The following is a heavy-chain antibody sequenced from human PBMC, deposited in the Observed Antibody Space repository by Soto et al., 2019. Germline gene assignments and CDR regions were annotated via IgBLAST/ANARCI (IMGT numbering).Heavy chain of an antibody. CDR1: DGSISSGGYY. CDR3: ARGKRYYFDY. CDR2: IYYSGST. D-gene: IGHD1-1*01. V-gene: IGHV4-31*03. Sequence: SETLSLTCTVSDGSISSGGYYWSWIRQHPGKGLEWIGYIYYSGSTYYNPSLKSRVTISVDTSKNQFSLKLSSVTAADTAVYYCARGKRYYFDYWGQGTLVTVSS. J-gene: IGHJ4*02.